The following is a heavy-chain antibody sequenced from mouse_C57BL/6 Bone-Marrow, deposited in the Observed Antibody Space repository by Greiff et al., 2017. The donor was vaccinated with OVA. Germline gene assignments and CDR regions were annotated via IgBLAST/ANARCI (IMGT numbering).Heavy chain of an antibody. CDR2: IDPETGGT. D-gene: IGHD1-1*01. J-gene: IGHJ2*01. Sequence: LVESGAELVRPGASVTLSCKASGYTFTDYEMHWVKQTPVHGLEWIGAIDPETGGTAYNQKFKGKAILTADKSSSTAYMELRSLTSEDSAVYYCTRGEDYYGSSYFDYWGQGITLSVAS. CDR1: GYTFTDYE. CDR3: TRGEDYYGSSYFDY. V-gene: IGHV1-15*01.